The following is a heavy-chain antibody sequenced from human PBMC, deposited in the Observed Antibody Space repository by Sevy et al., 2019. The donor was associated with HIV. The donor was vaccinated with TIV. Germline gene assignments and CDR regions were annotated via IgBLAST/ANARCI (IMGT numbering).Heavy chain of an antibody. CDR1: GFSFSIYW. CDR2: TKEDGSER. D-gene: IGHD3-22*01. J-gene: IGHJ5*01. Sequence: GGSLRFSCAASGFSFSIYWMSWVRQAPGKGLEWVASTKEDGSERKYVDSVKGRFIISRDNAKNALYLQMNSLRAEDTAVYYCVRDFDKDDSGYSDWFDSWGQGTLVTVSS. CDR3: VRDFDKDDSGYSDWFDS. V-gene: IGHV3-7*01.